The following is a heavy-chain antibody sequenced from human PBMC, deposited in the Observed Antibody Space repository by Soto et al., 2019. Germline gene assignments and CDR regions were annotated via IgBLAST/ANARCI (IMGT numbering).Heavy chain of an antibody. CDR3: VRSEAARH. CDR2: IGSSSDYI. D-gene: IGHD6-6*01. CDR1: GFTFSSYS. Sequence: EVQLVESGGGLVKPGGSLRLSCAASGFTFSSYSMNWVRQAPGKGLEWVACIGSSSDYIYYGDLVKGRFTVSRDNAKNSLFLQMNSLRVEDTAVYYCVRSEAARHWGQGTLVTVSS. V-gene: IGHV3-21*01. J-gene: IGHJ4*02.